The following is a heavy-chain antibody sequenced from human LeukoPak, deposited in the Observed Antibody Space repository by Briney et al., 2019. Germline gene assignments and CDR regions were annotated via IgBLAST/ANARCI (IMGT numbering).Heavy chain of an antibody. Sequence: GRSLRLSWAASGFTFSSYGMHWVRQAPGKGLEWVAVIWYDGSNKYYADSVKGRFTISRDNSKNTLYLQMNSLRAEDTAVYYCAREGGAVAGTFDYWGQGTLVTVSS. CDR1: GFTFSSYG. CDR2: IWYDGSNK. V-gene: IGHV3-33*01. CDR3: AREGGAVAGTFDY. D-gene: IGHD6-19*01. J-gene: IGHJ4*02.